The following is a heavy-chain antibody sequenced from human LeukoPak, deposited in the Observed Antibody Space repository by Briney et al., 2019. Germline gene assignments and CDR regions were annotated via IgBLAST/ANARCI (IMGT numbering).Heavy chain of an antibody. CDR2: ISAYNGYT. CDR1: GYTFTNYG. D-gene: IGHD3-16*01. J-gene: IGHJ3*01. V-gene: IGHV1-18*01. CDR3: ARDRGRGGLSSAFDF. Sequence: ASVKVSCKASGYTFTNYGFSWVRQAPGQGLEWMGWISAYNGYTDYAQKFQFRVTMTTDTSTSTAYMELRSLRSDDTAVYYCARDRGRGGLSSAFDFWGQGTMVTVSS.